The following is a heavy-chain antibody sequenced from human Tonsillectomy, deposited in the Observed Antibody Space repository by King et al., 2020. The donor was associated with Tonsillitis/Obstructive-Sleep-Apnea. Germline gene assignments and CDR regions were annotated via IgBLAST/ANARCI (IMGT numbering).Heavy chain of an antibody. CDR1: GFTFSSYG. J-gene: IGHJ3*02. V-gene: IGHV3-23*04. Sequence: DVQLVESGGGLVQPGGSLRLSCAASGFTFSSYGMTWVRQAPGKGLEWVSGFSGSGGRTYYADSVKGRFTISRDNAKNTLYLQMNSLRAEDPAVYYCAKEFLIRLRGVSGDAFDIGGQGTLVTVSS. CDR2: FSGSGGRT. D-gene: IGHD3-10*01. CDR3: AKEFLIRLRGVSGDAFDI.